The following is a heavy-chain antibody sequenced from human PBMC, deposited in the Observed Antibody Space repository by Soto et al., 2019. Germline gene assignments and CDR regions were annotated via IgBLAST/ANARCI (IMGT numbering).Heavy chain of an antibody. CDR3: ARGRHGSGSYYGS. D-gene: IGHD3-10*01. J-gene: IGHJ4*02. CDR2: TYYRSKWYN. Sequence: WIRQSPSRGLEWLGRTYYRSKWYNDYAVSVKSRITINPDTSKNQFSLQLNSVTPEDTAVYYCARGRHGSGSYYGSWGQGTLVTVSS. V-gene: IGHV6-1*01.